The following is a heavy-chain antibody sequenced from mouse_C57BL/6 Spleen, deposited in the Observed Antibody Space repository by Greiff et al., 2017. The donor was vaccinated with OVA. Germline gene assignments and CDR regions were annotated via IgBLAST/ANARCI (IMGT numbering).Heavy chain of an antibody. CDR2: INPNYGTT. V-gene: IGHV1-39*01. CDR3: ARGDYYGSSLTGNYYFDY. D-gene: IGHD1-1*01. CDR1: GYSFTDYN. Sequence: VQLQQSGPELVKPGASVKISCKASGYSFTDYNMNWVKQSNGKSLEWIGVINPNYGTTSYNQKFKGKATLTVDQSSSTAYMQLNSLTSEDSAVYYYARGDYYGSSLTGNYYFDYWGQGTTLTVSS. J-gene: IGHJ2*01.